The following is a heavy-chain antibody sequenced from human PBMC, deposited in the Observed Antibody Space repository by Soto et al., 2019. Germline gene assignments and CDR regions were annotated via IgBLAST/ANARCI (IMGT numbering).Heavy chain of an antibody. CDR1: GGSISSGDYY. CDR3: ARVMGEPPPLGAFDI. D-gene: IGHD2-21*01. Sequence: SETLSLTCTVSGGSISSGDYYWSWIRQPPGKGLEWIGYIYYSGSTYYNPSLKSRVTISVDTSKNQFSLKLSSVTAADTAVYYCARVMGEPPPLGAFDIWGQGTMVTV. CDR2: IYYSGST. J-gene: IGHJ3*02. V-gene: IGHV4-30-4*01.